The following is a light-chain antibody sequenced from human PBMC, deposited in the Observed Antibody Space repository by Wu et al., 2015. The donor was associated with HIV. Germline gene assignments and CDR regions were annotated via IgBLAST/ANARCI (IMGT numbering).Light chain of an antibody. Sequence: DIQMTQSPSSLSASVGDRVTITSRASQDIGTWLAWYQHKPGKAPKLLIYAASSLQSGVPSRFSGSGSGTDFTLTIDNLQPEDFATYYCQQFYNSPQTFGQGTRVDI. CDR1: QDIGTW. J-gene: IGKJ1*01. V-gene: IGKV1-12*01. CDR2: AAS. CDR3: QQFYNSPQT.